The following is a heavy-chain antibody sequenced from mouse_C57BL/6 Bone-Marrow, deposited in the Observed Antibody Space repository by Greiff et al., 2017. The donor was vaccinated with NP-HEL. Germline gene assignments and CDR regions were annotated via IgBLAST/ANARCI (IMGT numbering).Heavy chain of an antibody. Sequence: VQLQQSGAELVRPGASVKLSCTVSGFNIKDDYMHWVKQRPEQGLEWIGWIDPENGDTEYASKFQGKATITADTSSNTAYLQRSSLTSEDTAVYYCTTGGSSPYAMDYWGQGTSVTGSS. J-gene: IGHJ4*01. CDR3: TTGGSSPYAMDY. CDR2: IDPENGDT. CDR1: GFNIKDDY. V-gene: IGHV14-4*01. D-gene: IGHD1-1*01.